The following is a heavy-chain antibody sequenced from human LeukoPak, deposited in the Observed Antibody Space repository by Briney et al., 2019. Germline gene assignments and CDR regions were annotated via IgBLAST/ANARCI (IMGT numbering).Heavy chain of an antibody. V-gene: IGHV4-59*01. CDR2: IYYSGST. CDR1: GGSISSYY. D-gene: IGHD5-24*01. Sequence: SEPLSLTCTVSGGSISSYYWSWIRQPPGKGLEWIGYIYYSGSTNYNPSLKSRVTISVDTSKNQFSLKLSSVTAADTAVYYCARTGDGYSIYYYYGMDVWGQGTTVTVSS. J-gene: IGHJ6*02. CDR3: ARTGDGYSIYYYYGMDV.